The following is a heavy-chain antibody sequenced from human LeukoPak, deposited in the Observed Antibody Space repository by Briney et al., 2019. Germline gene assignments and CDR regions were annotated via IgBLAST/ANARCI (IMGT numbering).Heavy chain of an antibody. CDR1: GFTFSSYE. V-gene: IGHV3-48*03. D-gene: IGHD5-12*01. CDR3: ARGYSGSSGGFDY. Sequence: GGSLRLSCAASGFTFSSYEMNWVRQAPGKGLEWVSYISSSGSTIYYADSVKGRFTISRDNAKNSLYLQMNSLRAEDTAVYYCARGYSGSSGGFDYWGQGTLVTVPS. J-gene: IGHJ4*02. CDR2: ISSSGSTI.